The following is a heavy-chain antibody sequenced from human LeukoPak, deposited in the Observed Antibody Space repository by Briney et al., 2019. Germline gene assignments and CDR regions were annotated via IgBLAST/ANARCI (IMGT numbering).Heavy chain of an antibody. V-gene: IGHV3-30*02. Sequence: GGSLRLSCAASGFTFSSHGMHWVRQAPGKGLEWVAFIRYDGSYTYYADSVKGRFTISRDNSKNTLYLQMNSLRAEDTAVYYCAKDIGNWNYFDYWGQGTLVTVSS. CDR2: IRYDGSYT. J-gene: IGHJ4*02. D-gene: IGHD1-20*01. CDR3: AKDIGNWNYFDY. CDR1: GFTFSSHG.